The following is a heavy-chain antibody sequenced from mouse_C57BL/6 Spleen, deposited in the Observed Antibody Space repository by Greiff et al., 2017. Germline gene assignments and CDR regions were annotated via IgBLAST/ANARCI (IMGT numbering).Heavy chain of an antibody. D-gene: IGHD1-1*01. J-gene: IGHJ2*01. CDR3: ARSLFITTVVADY. CDR2: INPGSGGT. CDR1: GYAFTNYL. V-gene: IGHV1-54*01. Sequence: VQLQQSGAELVRPGTSVKVSCKASGYAFTNYLIEWVKQRPGQGLEWIGVINPGSGGTNYNEKFKGKATLTADKSSSTAYMQLSSLTSEDSAVYFCARSLFITTVVADYWGQGTTLTVSS.